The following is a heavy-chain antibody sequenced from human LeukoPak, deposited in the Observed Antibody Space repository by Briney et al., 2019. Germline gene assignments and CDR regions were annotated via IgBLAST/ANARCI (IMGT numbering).Heavy chain of an antibody. D-gene: IGHD6-13*01. CDR2: ISYDGSNK. Sequence: GSLSLSCAASGFTISSYAMHLVRPAPGKRLERVAVISYDGSNKYDADSVNGRFTISRDNSKNTLYLQMNSLRAEDTAVYYCARDARIAAAGTIVYWGQGTLVTVSS. CDR1: GFTISSYA. J-gene: IGHJ4*02. V-gene: IGHV3-30-3*01. CDR3: ARDARIAAAGTIVY.